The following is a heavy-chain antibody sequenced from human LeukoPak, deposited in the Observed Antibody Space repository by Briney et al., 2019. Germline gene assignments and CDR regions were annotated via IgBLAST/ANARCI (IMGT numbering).Heavy chain of an antibody. J-gene: IGHJ3*02. D-gene: IGHD3-22*01. V-gene: IGHV5-51*01. Sequence: GESLKISCKGSGYSFTSYWIGWVRQMPGKGLEWMGIIYPGDSDTRYSPSFQGQVTISADKSISTAYLQWSSLEASDTGMYYCAIRPCGVDYDSSGVGAFDIWGQGTMVTVSS. CDR1: GYSFTSYW. CDR3: AIRPCGVDYDSSGVGAFDI. CDR2: IYPGDSDT.